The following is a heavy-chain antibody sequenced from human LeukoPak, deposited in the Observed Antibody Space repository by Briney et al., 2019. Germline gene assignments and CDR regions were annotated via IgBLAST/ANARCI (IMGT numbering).Heavy chain of an antibody. D-gene: IGHD2-15*01. CDR3: ARGIRTYNWFDP. CDR2: IYVTGST. V-gene: IGHV4-4*09. CDR1: GGSIGTYY. Sequence: SETLSLTCTVSGGSIGTYYWSWIRQSPGKGLEWIGYIYVTGSTRYNPYLQSRVTISVDTSRNQFFLKMSSVTAADTAVYYCARGIRTYNWFDPWGQGTLVTVSS. J-gene: IGHJ5*02.